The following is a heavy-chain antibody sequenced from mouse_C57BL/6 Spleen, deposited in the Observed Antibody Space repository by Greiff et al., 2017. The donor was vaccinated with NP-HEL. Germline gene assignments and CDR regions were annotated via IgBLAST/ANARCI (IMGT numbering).Heavy chain of an antibody. D-gene: IGHD4-1*01. CDR2: IDPSDSYT. V-gene: IGHV1-69*01. CDR3: ARWTVGTFAY. J-gene: IGHJ3*01. Sequence: QVHVKQPGAELVMPGASVKLSCKASGYTFTSYWMHWVKQRPGQGLEWIGEIDPSDSYTNYNQKFKGKSTLTVDKSSSTAYMQRSSLTSEDSAVYYCARWTVGTFAYWGQGTLVTVSA. CDR1: GYTFTSYW.